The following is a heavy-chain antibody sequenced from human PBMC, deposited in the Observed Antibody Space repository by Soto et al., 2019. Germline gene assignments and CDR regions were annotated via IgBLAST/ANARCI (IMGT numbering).Heavy chain of an antibody. CDR3: ARVLMVYAEYNWFDP. CDR1: GGSISSSNW. J-gene: IGHJ5*02. V-gene: IGHV4-4*02. Sequence: SETLSLTCAVSGGSISSSNWWSWVRQPPGKGLEWIGEIYHSGSTNYNPSLKSRVTISVDKSKNQFSLKLSSVTAADTAVYYCARVLMVYAEYNWFDPWGQGTLVTVSS. CDR2: IYHSGST. D-gene: IGHD2-8*01.